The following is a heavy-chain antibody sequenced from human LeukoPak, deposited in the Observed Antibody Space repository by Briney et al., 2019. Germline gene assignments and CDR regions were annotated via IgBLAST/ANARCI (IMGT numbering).Heavy chain of an antibody. Sequence: ASVKVSCKASGYTFTGYYMHWVRQAPGQGLEWMGWINPNSGGTNYAQKFQGRVTMTRDTSISTAYMELSRLRSDDTAVCYCARGPAGYSRENPRYDYWGQGTLVTVSS. J-gene: IGHJ4*02. CDR2: INPNSGGT. D-gene: IGHD6-13*01. CDR1: GYTFTGYY. CDR3: ARGPAGYSRENPRYDY. V-gene: IGHV1-2*02.